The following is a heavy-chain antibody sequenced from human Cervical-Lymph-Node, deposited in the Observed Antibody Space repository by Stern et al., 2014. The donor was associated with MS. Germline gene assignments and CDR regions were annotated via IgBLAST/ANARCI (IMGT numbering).Heavy chain of an antibody. CDR3: ARGYSSGLDYFDY. Sequence: VQLVESGPGLVKPSQTLSLTCTVSGGSISSGSHYWSWIRQPAGKGLEWIGRPYTSWSPNYNPSLKSQVTISVDTSKNQFSLKVSSVTAADTAVYYCARGYSSGLDYFDYWGQGTLVTVSS. J-gene: IGHJ4*02. CDR1: GGSISSGSHY. V-gene: IGHV4-61*02. CDR2: PYTSWSP. D-gene: IGHD6-19*01.